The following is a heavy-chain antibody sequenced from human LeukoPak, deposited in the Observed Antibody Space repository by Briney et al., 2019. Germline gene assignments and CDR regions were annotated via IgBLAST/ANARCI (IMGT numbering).Heavy chain of an antibody. J-gene: IGHJ4*02. CDR2: ISAYNGNT. CDR1: GYTFTSYG. D-gene: IGHD2-15*01. V-gene: IGHV1-18*01. CDR3: ARMDNVVVVAGSAFDY. Sequence: GASVKVSCKASGYTFTSYGISWVRQAPGQGLEWMGWISAYNGNTNYAQKLQGRVTMTTDTSTSTAYMELRSLTSDDTAVYYCARMDNVVVVAGSAFDYWGQGTQVTVSS.